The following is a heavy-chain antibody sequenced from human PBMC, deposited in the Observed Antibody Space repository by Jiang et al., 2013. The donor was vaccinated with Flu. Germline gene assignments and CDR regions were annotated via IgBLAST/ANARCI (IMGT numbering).Heavy chain of an antibody. CDR2: GTS. Sequence: GTSNYAQRFQGRVTIIADKSTNTAYIELSSLRSDDTAVYYYTRGAWGYSYGPFDYWGQGTLVTVTS. D-gene: IGHD5-18*01. CDR3: TRGAWGYSYGPFDY. V-gene: IGHV1-69*06. J-gene: IGHJ4*02.